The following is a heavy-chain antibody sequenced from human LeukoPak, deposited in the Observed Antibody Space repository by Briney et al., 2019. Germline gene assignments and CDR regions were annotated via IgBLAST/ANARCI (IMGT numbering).Heavy chain of an antibody. CDR3: ATYRQVLLPFES. J-gene: IGHJ4*02. Sequence: GGSLRLSCAASGFTFSRYGMHWVRQAPGKGLEWVAVISYDGSNKYYADSVKGRFTISRDNSKNTLYLQMNSLRAEGTAIYYCATYRQVLLPFESWGQGTLVTVSS. CDR2: ISYDGSNK. D-gene: IGHD2-8*02. V-gene: IGHV3-30*03. CDR1: GFTFSRYG.